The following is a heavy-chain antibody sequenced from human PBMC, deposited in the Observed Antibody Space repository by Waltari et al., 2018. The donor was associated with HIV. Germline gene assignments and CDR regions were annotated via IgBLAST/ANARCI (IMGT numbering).Heavy chain of an antibody. Sequence: QLQLQESGPGLVKPSETLSLTCTVPGGSISSSSYYWGWIRQPPGKGLEWIGSIYYSGSTYYNPSLKSRVTISVDTSKNQFSLKLSSVTAADTAVYYCARQEYSSGWYYYFDYWGQGTLVTVSS. CDR1: GGSISSSSYY. CDR3: ARQEYSSGWYYYFDY. V-gene: IGHV4-39*01. CDR2: IYYSGST. J-gene: IGHJ4*02. D-gene: IGHD6-19*01.